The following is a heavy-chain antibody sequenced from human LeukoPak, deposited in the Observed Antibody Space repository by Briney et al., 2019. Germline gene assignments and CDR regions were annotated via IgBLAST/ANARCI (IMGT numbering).Heavy chain of an antibody. Sequence: GGSLRLSCAASGFTFSSYSMNWVRQAPGKGLEWVSYISSSSTIYYADSVKGRFTISRDNAKNSLYLQMNSLRAEDTAVYYRARASLHYDSSGYYRSGIDYWGQGTLVTVSS. V-gene: IGHV3-48*04. CDR2: ISSSSTI. J-gene: IGHJ4*02. CDR3: ARASLHYDSSGYYRSGIDY. CDR1: GFTFSSYS. D-gene: IGHD3-22*01.